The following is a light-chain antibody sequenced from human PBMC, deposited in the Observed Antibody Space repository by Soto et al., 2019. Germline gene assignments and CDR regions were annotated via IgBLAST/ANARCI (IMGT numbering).Light chain of an antibody. CDR2: GAS. CDR3: QQSHTCPVP. J-gene: IGKJ4*01. Sequence: IVMTQSPATLSVSPGEIVTFSCRASQGINRKLAWYQHKAGQAPRLLISGASTGATGIPARFSGSGSGTDFTLTINSLQSEDSAVSYCQQSHTCPVPFGGGTNVEI. CDR1: QGINRK. V-gene: IGKV3-15*01.